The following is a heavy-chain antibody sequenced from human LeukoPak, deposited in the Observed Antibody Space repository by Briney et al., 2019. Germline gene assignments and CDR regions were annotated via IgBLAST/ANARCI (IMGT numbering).Heavy chain of an antibody. CDR1: GFTFSSYG. V-gene: IGHV3-30*03. D-gene: IGHD3-10*01. Sequence: GGSLRLSCAASGFTFSSYGMHWVRQAPGKGLEWVAVISYDGSNKYYADSVKGRFTISRDNSKNTLYLQMNSLRAEDTAVYYCARGGVLSMVRGVIRPDWFDPWGQGTLVTVSS. CDR3: ARGGVLSMVRGVIRPDWFDP. CDR2: ISYDGSNK. J-gene: IGHJ5*02.